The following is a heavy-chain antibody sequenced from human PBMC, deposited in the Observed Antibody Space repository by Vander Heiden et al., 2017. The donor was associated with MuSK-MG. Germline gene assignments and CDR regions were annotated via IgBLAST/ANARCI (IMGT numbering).Heavy chain of an antibody. V-gene: IGHV3-53*04. D-gene: IGHD3-22*01. Sequence: EVQLVESGGGLVKPGGSLRLSCAAYGFSVGSTYMNWVSQAPGKGLEWVSVIYSGGSTYYADSVNGRFTISRHNSKNTLYLQMNSLRAEDTAVYYCARALNYYDSSGYYYGYSYGMDVWGQGTTVTVSS. CDR2: IYSGGST. CDR3: ARALNYYDSSGYYYGYSYGMDV. CDR1: GFSVGSTY. J-gene: IGHJ6*02.